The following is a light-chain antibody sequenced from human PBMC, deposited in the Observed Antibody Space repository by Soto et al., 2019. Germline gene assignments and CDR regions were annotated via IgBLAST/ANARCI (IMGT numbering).Light chain of an antibody. J-gene: IGKJ1*01. CDR2: GAS. V-gene: IGKV3D-15*01. CDR1: QSVDIN. Sequence: IVLTQSPATLSVSPGERVTLSCRASQSVDINLAWYQQKPGQAPRLLIYGASTRATDTPGRFRGSGAGAEFTLTIRSLQSEDSAVYYCQQYRGWPRTFGQGTKVEIK. CDR3: QQYRGWPRT.